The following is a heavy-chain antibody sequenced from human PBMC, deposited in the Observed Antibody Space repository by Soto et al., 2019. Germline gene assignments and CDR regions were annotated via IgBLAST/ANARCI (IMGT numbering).Heavy chain of an antibody. CDR2: ISTYNGDT. D-gene: IGHD5-12*01. CDR1: GYACTRSA. J-gene: IGHJ6*02. Sequence: SVKGAWKGAGYACTRSAISLGRQAPRQGLEWMGWISTYNGDTNYAQTFQGRVTMTTDTSTSTVHMEVRSLRSDDTAVYYCAREGVAPYYYYGMDVWGQGTPVTVSS. CDR3: AREGVAPYYYYGMDV. V-gene: IGHV1-18*01.